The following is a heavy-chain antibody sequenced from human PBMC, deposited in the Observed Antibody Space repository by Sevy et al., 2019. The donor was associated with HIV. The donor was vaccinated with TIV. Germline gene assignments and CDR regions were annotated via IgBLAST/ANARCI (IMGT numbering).Heavy chain of an antibody. CDR3: ARQYSGSFYH. Sequence: SETLSLTCTVSGGSISNSNYYWGWIRQPPGKGLVWIGSIYYTGHTNYNPSLKSRVTISLDTSKNQFSLKLNSVTAADTAVFYCARQYSGSFYHWGQGVLVTVSS. D-gene: IGHD1-26*01. V-gene: IGHV4-39*01. J-gene: IGHJ5*02. CDR2: IYYTGHT. CDR1: GGSISNSNYY.